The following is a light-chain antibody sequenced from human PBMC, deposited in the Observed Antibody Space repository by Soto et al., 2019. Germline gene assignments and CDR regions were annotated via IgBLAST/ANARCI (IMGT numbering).Light chain of an antibody. CDR1: SSDVGGYNY. Sequence: QSALTQPASVSGSPGQSITISCTGTSSDVGGYNYVSWYQQHPGKAPKLMVYEVSNRPSGVSNRFSVFKSGNTASLTISGLQTEDEADYYCSSYTRSATWVFGGGTKVTVL. V-gene: IGLV2-14*01. CDR2: EVS. J-gene: IGLJ3*02. CDR3: SSYTRSATWV.